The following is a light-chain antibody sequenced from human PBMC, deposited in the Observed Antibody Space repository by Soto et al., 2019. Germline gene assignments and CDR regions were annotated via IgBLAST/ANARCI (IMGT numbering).Light chain of an antibody. Sequence: QSALTQPPSASGSPGQSVTISCTGTSSDVGGYNYVSWYQQHPGKAPKLMIYEVSKRPSGVPDRFSDSKSGNTASLTVSGLQAEHEADYYCSSYAGRNNVVFGGGTKLTVL. CDR1: SSDVGGYNY. J-gene: IGLJ2*01. CDR2: EVS. V-gene: IGLV2-8*01. CDR3: SSYAGRNNVV.